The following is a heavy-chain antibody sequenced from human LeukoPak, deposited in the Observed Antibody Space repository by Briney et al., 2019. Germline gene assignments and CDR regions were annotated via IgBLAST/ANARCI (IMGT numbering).Heavy chain of an antibody. Sequence: PSETLSLTCGVSGGSISSNYWWSWVRQPPGKGLEWIGEIYHSGSSNYNPSLKSQFTISVDKSKNQFSLKVTSVTAADTAVYYCVRAAPITGAFDIWGQGTMVTVSS. J-gene: IGHJ3*02. CDR2: IYHSGSS. CDR3: VRAAPITGAFDI. D-gene: IGHD3-16*01. CDR1: GGSISSNYW. V-gene: IGHV4-4*02.